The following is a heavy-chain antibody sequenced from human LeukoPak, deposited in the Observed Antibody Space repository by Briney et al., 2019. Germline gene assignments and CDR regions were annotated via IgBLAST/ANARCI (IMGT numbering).Heavy chain of an antibody. J-gene: IGHJ5*02. Sequence: GGSLRLSCVASGFTFSSYAMSWVRQAPGKGLEWVSTISGSGGGTNYADSVKGRFTISRDNSKNTLYLQMNSLRAEDTAVYYCARDEDCSSTSCYSNWFDPWGQGTLVTVSS. CDR2: ISGSGGGT. CDR1: GFTFSSYA. D-gene: IGHD2-2*01. CDR3: ARDEDCSSTSCYSNWFDP. V-gene: IGHV3-23*01.